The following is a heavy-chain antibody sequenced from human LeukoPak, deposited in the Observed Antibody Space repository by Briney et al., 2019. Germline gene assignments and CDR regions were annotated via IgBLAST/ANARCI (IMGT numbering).Heavy chain of an antibody. V-gene: IGHV6-1*01. CDR3: VRGEPGRIGESNSWFDP. D-gene: IGHD3-10*01. J-gene: IGHJ5*02. CDR1: GDSVSSNSAT. CDR2: TYYRSKWYS. Sequence: SQTLSLTCAISGDSVSSNSATWNWIRQSPSRGLESLGRTYYRSKWYSDYAISVKSRITINPDTSKNQFSLQVNSVTPEDTAVYYCVRGEPGRIGESNSWFDPWGQGTLVTVSS.